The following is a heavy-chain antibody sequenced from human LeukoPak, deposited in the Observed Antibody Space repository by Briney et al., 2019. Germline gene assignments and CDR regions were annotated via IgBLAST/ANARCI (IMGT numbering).Heavy chain of an antibody. CDR1: GGSFSGYY. CDR2: INHSGST. CDR3: ARVVAAAVTYYYYYYYMDV. Sequence: SETLSLTCAVYGGSFSGYYWSWIRQPPGKGLEWIGEINHSGSTNYNPSLKSRVTISVDTSKNQFSLKLSSVTAADTAVYYCARVVAAAVTYYYYYYYMDVWGKGTTVTVSS. V-gene: IGHV4-34*01. J-gene: IGHJ6*03. D-gene: IGHD6-13*01.